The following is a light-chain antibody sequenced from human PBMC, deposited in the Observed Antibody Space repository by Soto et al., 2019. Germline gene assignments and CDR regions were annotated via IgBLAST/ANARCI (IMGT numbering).Light chain of an antibody. CDR2: DAS. Sequence: DIQMTQSPSSLSASVGDRVTITCQAGLDISNLLNWYQQKPGKAPKLLLYDASNLETGVPSRFSGSGSGTNFTFTISSLQPEDIATYYCQQYYYLPITFGQGTRLGIK. CDR1: LDISNL. J-gene: IGKJ5*01. CDR3: QQYYYLPIT. V-gene: IGKV1-33*01.